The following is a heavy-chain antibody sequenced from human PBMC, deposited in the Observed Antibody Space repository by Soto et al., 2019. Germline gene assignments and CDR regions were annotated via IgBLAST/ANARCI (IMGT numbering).Heavy chain of an antibody. CDR1: GYTFYSHS. J-gene: IGHJ6*02. CDR3: ARCIQQDYYYGMDV. V-gene: IGHV1-18*01. D-gene: IGHD5-18*01. Sequence: ASVKVSCKASGYTFYSHSISWVRQAPGQGLEWMGRISADNGNTKYAQKFRGRVTMTTDTPTSTVYMELRNLRSDDTAVYYCARCIQQDYYYGMDVWGQGTTVTVSS. CDR2: ISADNGNT.